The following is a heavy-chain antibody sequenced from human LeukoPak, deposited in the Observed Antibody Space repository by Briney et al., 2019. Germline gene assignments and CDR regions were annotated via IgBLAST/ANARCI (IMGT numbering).Heavy chain of an antibody. D-gene: IGHD3-3*01. J-gene: IGHJ4*02. CDR1: GFTFSDYY. Sequence: GGSLRLSCAASGFTFSDYYMSWIRQAPGKGLEWVSYISSSGSTIYYADSVKGRFTISRDNAKNSLYLQMNSLRAEDTAVYYCASPTYYDFWSGYPPGHWGQGTLVTVSS. CDR2: ISSSGSTI. V-gene: IGHV3-11*04. CDR3: ASPTYYDFWSGYPPGH.